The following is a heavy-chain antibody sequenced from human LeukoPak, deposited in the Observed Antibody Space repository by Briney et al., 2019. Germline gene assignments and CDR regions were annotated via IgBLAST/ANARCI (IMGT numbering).Heavy chain of an antibody. J-gene: IGHJ6*03. CDR1: GGSFSGYY. V-gene: IGHV4-34*01. D-gene: IGHD4-11*01. CDR2: INHSGST. CDR3: ARGLTIGYYYMDV. Sequence: SETLSLTCAVYGGSFSGYYWSWIRQPPGKGLEWIGEINHSGSTNYNPSLKSRVTISVDTSKNQFPLKLSSVTAADTAVYYCARGLTIGYYYMDVWGKGTTVTVSS.